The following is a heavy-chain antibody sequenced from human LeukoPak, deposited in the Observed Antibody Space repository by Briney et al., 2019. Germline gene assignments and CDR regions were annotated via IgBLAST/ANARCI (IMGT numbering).Heavy chain of an antibody. CDR3: ARDLGDCSGGSCYNGHFDY. V-gene: IGHV1-69*13. CDR2: IIPIFGTA. CDR1: GGTFSSYA. D-gene: IGHD2-15*01. Sequence: SVKVSCKASGGTFSSYAISWVRQAPGQGLEWMGGIIPIFGTANYAQKFQGRVTITADESTSTAYMELSSLRSEDTAVYYCARDLGDCSGGSCYNGHFDYWGQGTLVTVSS. J-gene: IGHJ4*02.